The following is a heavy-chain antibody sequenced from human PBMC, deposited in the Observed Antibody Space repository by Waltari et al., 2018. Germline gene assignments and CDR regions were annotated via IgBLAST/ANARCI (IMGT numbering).Heavy chain of an antibody. Sequence: QVQLQESGPGLVKPSETLSLTCAVSGSSISSGYYWGWIRQPPGKGLEWIGSIYHSGSTYYNPSLKSRVTISVDTSKNQFSLKLSSVTAADTAVYYCARNSGRYFDYWGQGTLVTVSS. CDR3: ARNSGRYFDY. V-gene: IGHV4-38-2*01. J-gene: IGHJ4*02. CDR2: IYHSGST. D-gene: IGHD1-26*01. CDR1: GSSISSGYY.